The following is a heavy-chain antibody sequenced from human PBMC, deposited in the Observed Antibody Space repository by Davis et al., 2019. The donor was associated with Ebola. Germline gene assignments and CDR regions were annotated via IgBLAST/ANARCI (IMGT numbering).Heavy chain of an antibody. V-gene: IGHV1-69*04. CDR3: ARGGTWNLDYGMDV. CDR2: IIPIVGIA. CDR1: GGTFSSDG. J-gene: IGHJ6*02. D-gene: IGHD1-1*01. Sequence: AASVKVSCKASGGTFSSDGISWVRQAPGQGLEWMGRIIPIVGIANYAPKFQGRVTITADKSTSTANMEVNRLRPEGTAVYYCARGGTWNLDYGMDVWGQGTTVTVSS.